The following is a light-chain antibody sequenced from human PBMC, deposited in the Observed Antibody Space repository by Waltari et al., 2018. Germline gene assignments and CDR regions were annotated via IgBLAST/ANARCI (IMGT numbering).Light chain of an antibody. CDR3: QTGGHGTWV. Sequence: QLVLTQSPSASASLGASVKLTCTLISGHSSNLIAWLQQQPEKGPRYLMKVDSDGSHSKGDEIPVRFSGSSSGAERYLTISSVQSEDEADYYCQTGGHGTWVFGGGTTLTVL. V-gene: IGLV4-69*01. CDR1: SGHSSNL. CDR2: VDSDGSH. J-gene: IGLJ3*02.